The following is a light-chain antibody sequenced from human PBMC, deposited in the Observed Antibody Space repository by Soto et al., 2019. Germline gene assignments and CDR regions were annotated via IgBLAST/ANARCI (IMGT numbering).Light chain of an antibody. CDR3: QQCGSSPWT. V-gene: IGKV3-20*01. CDR2: AAS. J-gene: IGKJ1*01. Sequence: EIVLTQSPGTLSLSPGERATLSCGASQSFTSNYLAWYQQKPGQAPRLLIYAASSRATGIPDRFSGGGSGTDFTLTISRLEPEDFAVYYCQQCGSSPWTFGQGTKVDI. CDR1: QSFTSNY.